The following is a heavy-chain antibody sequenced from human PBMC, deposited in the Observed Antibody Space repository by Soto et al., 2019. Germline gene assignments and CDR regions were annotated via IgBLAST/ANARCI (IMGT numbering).Heavy chain of an antibody. D-gene: IGHD6-19*01. CDR1: GYDLKFINYS. J-gene: IGHJ4*02. V-gene: IGHV5-51*01. CDR2: ISPGDSNT. Sequence: PGESLKISCKASGYDLKFINYSIARVRQMPGKGLEWMGVISPGDSNTRYSPSFQGQVTFSADNSLNTAYLQWNTLRASDTAIYYCARRTYESGWRHYFDYWGQGTLVTVSS. CDR3: ARRTYESGWRHYFDY.